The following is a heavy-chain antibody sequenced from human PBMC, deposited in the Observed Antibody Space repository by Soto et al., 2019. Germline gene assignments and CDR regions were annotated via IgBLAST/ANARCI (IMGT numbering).Heavy chain of an antibody. Sequence: PSETLSLTCTFSGGSISSSSYYLGWIRQPPGKGLEWIGSIYYSGSTYYNPSLKSRVTISVDTSKNQFSLKLSSVTAADTAVYYCASTYYYDSSGYYPVRYWGQGTLVTVSS. CDR3: ASTYYYDSSGYYPVRY. CDR1: GGSISSSSYY. CDR2: IYYSGST. V-gene: IGHV4-39*01. D-gene: IGHD3-22*01. J-gene: IGHJ4*02.